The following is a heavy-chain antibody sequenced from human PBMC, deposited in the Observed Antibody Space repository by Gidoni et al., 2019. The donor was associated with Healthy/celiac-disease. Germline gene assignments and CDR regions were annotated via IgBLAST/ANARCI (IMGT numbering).Heavy chain of an antibody. CDR1: GFTFDDYA. D-gene: IGHD3-10*01. V-gene: IGHV3-9*01. CDR2: ISWNSGSI. CDR3: AKDLLWFGDGGMDV. J-gene: IGHJ6*02. Sequence: EVQLVESGGGLVQPGRSLSLSCAASGFTFDDYAMHWVRHSPGKGLELVSGISWNSGSIGYADSVKGRFTISRDNAKNSLYLQMNSLRAEDTALYYCAKDLLWFGDGGMDVWGQGTTVTVSS.